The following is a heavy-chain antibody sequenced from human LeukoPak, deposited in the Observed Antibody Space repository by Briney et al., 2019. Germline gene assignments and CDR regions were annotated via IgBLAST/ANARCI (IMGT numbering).Heavy chain of an antibody. CDR3: TRDSPGYGAYDFD. D-gene: IGHD5-12*01. CDR1: GFTFSTYA. J-gene: IGHJ4*02. V-gene: IGHV3-23*01. Sequence: GGSLRLSCVASGFTFSTYAMSWVRQAPGKGLEWVSAISGSGGSTYHADSVKGRFTISRDNAKNSLYLQMNSLRAEDTAVYYCTRDSPGYGAYDFDWGQGTLVTVSS. CDR2: ISGSGGST.